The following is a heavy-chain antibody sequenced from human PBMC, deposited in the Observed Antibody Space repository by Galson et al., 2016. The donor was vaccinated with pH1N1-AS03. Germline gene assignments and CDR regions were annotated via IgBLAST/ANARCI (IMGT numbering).Heavy chain of an antibody. Sequence: SGAEVKQPGESLKISCQASGYIFSNYWIAWVRQMPGKGLQWMGIIFPGDSDVRYNPSFQGQVTISADKSINTAYLQWSSLKASDTAIYYCERHASPTIPPFHFDCWGRGTLVTVSS. J-gene: IGHJ4*02. CDR3: ERHASPTIPPFHFDC. D-gene: IGHD2-2*02. V-gene: IGHV5-51*01. CDR1: GYIFSNYW. CDR2: IFPGDSDV.